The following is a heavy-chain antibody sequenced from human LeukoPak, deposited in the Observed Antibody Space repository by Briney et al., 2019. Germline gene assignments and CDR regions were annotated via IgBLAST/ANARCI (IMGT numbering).Heavy chain of an antibody. Sequence: GRSLRLSCAASGFTFSSYGMHWVRQAPGKGLEWVAVISYDGSNKYYADSVKGRFTISRDNSKNTLYLQMNSLRAEDTAVYYCAKDRGWFGELIYWFDPWGQGTLVTVSS. D-gene: IGHD3-10*01. CDR3: AKDRGWFGELIYWFDP. CDR1: GFTFSSYG. CDR2: ISYDGSNK. J-gene: IGHJ5*02. V-gene: IGHV3-30*18.